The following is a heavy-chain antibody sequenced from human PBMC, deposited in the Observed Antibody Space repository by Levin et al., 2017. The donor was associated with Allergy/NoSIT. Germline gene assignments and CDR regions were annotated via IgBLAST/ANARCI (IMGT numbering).Heavy chain of an antibody. CDR2: IYYNGNT. CDR3: ASLSSAWYGTPLWYFDN. Sequence: PSQTLSLTCGVSGGSVSTSSYYWGWIRQPPGKGLEWIGSIYYNGNTYDNPSLRGRVSISVDSPKSQFSLRLTSVTASDTAVYYCASLSSAWYGTPLWYFDNWGQGTLVTVSA. CDR1: GGSVSTSSYY. J-gene: IGHJ4*02. D-gene: IGHD6-19*01. V-gene: IGHV4-39*01.